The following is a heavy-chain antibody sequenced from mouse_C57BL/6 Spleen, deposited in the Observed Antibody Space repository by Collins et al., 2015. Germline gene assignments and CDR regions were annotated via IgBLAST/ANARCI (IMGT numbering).Heavy chain of an antibody. D-gene: IGHD1-1*01. Sequence: KFKGKAIMTSDKSSSTAYMELRSLTSEDSAVYYCARREAYYYGSSPYFFDYWGQGTTLTVSS. J-gene: IGHJ2*01. V-gene: IGHV1-15*01. CDR3: ARREAYYYGSSPYFFDY.